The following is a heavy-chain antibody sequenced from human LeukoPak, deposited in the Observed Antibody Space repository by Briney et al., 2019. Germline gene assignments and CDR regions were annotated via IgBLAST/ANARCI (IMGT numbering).Heavy chain of an antibody. CDR1: GGSISSYY. CDR2: IYYSGST. CDR3: ARDYYDSSGLDY. Sequence: PSETLSLTXTVSGGSISSYYWSWIGQPPGKGLEWIGYIYYSGSTDYNPSLKSRVTISVDTSKNQFSLKLSSVTAADTAVYYCARDYYDSSGLDYWGQGTLVTVSS. J-gene: IGHJ4*02. D-gene: IGHD3-22*01. V-gene: IGHV4-59*01.